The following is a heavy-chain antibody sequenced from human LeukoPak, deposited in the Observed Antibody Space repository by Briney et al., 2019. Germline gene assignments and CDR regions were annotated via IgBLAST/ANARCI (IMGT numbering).Heavy chain of an antibody. D-gene: IGHD2-2*01. CDR1: GFTFSSYS. Sequence: GGSLRLSCAASGFTFSSYSMNWVRQAPGKGLEWVSSISSSSSYIYYADSVKGRFTISRDNAKNSLYLQMNSLRAEDTAVYYCARVTRPAATRSNWFDPWGQGTLVTVSS. CDR3: ARVTRPAATRSNWFDP. CDR2: ISSSSSYI. J-gene: IGHJ5*02. V-gene: IGHV3-21*01.